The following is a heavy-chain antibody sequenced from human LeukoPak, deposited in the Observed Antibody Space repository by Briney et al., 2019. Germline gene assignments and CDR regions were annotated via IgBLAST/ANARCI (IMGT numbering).Heavy chain of an antibody. CDR3: AKDGGNYNLDY. CDR1: GFTFSSYD. CDR2: ISFDGSNK. Sequence: GGSLRLSCAASGFTFSSYDMHWVRQAPGKGLEWVAVISFDGSNKYYADSVKGRFTISRDNSKNTLYLQMNSLRPEDTAVYCCAKDGGNYNLDYWGQGTLVTVSS. V-gene: IGHV3-30*18. D-gene: IGHD1-26*01. J-gene: IGHJ4*02.